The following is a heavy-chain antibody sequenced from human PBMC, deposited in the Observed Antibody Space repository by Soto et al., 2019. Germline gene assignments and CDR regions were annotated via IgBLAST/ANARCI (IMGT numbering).Heavy chain of an antibody. J-gene: IGHJ3*02. CDR3: ASYRDLYCSGGSCYPNDAFDI. CDR1: GFTFSSYS. Sequence: GGSLRLSCAASGFTFSSYSMNWVRQAPGKGLEWVSSISSSSSYIYYADSVKGRFTISRDNAKNSLYLQMNSLRAEDTAVYYCASYRDLYCSGGSCYPNDAFDIWGQGTMVTVSS. V-gene: IGHV3-21*01. CDR2: ISSSSSYI. D-gene: IGHD2-15*01.